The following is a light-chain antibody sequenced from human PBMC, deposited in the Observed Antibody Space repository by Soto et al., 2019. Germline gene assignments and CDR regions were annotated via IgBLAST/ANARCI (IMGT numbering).Light chain of an antibody. CDR1: QSVSSR. J-gene: IGKJ3*01. CDR3: QQYNNWPPVT. V-gene: IGKV3D-15*01. Sequence: EIVMTQSPDTLSLSPMEIATLSCMASQSVSSRLAWYQQEPGQAPRLLISGASSRATGIPDRFSGSGSGTEFTLTISSLQSEDFAVYFCQQYNNWPPVTFGPGTKVDIK. CDR2: GAS.